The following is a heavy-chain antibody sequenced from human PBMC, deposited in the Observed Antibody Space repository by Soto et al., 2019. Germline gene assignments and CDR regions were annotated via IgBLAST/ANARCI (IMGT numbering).Heavy chain of an antibody. Sequence: GGSLRLSCAASGFTFSSYAMSWVRQAPGKGVEWVSAISGSGGSTYYADSVKGRFTISRDNSKNTLYLQMNSLRAEDTAVYYCAKDRGLLWFGELLSSNWFDPWGQGTLVTVSS. J-gene: IGHJ5*02. CDR1: GFTFSSYA. D-gene: IGHD3-10*01. CDR2: ISGSGGST. CDR3: AKDRGLLWFGELLSSNWFDP. V-gene: IGHV3-23*01.